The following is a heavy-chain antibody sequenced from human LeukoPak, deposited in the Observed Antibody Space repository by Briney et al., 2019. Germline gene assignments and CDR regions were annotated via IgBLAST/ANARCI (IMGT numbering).Heavy chain of an antibody. J-gene: IGHJ4*02. CDR1: GYTFTGYY. CDR2: INPNSGGT. V-gene: IGHV1-2*02. Sequence: ASVKVSCKASGYTFTGYYMHWVRQAPGQGLEWMGWINPNSGGTNYAQEFQGRVTMTRDTSISTAYMELSRLRSDDTAVYYCAIVVPAATVFDYWGQGTLVTVSS. CDR3: AIVVPAATVFDY. D-gene: IGHD2-2*01.